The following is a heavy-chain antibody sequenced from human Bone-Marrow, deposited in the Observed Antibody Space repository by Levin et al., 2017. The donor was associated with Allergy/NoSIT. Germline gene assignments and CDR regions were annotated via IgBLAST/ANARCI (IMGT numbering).Heavy chain of an antibody. CDR3: ARDGTTSSFDF. D-gene: IGHD1/OR15-1a*01. CDR1: GYTFIDYY. J-gene: IGHJ4*02. CDR2: IDPRRGDT. Sequence: GGSLRLSCKASGYTFIDYYMHWVRQAPGQGLEWMGRIDPRRGDTNNAQKFQGRVTMTRDTSISTAYMELSSLRPDDTAIYYCARDGTTSSFDFWGQGTLVTVSS. V-gene: IGHV1-2*06.